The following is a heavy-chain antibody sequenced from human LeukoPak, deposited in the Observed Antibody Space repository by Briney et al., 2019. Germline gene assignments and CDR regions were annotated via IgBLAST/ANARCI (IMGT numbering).Heavy chain of an antibody. V-gene: IGHV4-59*01. CDR1: GGSFSGYY. CDR2: IYYSGST. Sequence: LETLSLTCAVYGGSFSGYYWSWIRQPPGKGLEWIGYIYYSGSTDYNPSLKSRVTISVDTSKNQFSLRLTSVTAADTAVYYCARDTGYGMDVWGQGTKVTVSS. CDR3: ARDTGYGMDV. J-gene: IGHJ6*02.